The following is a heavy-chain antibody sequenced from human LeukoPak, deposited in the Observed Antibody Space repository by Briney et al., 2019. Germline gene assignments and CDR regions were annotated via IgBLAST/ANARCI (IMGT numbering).Heavy chain of an antibody. J-gene: IGHJ4*02. CDR2: IWYDGSNK. V-gene: IGHV3-33*01. D-gene: IGHD2-21*01. Sequence: PGGSLRLSCAASGFTLSSYGMHWVRQAPGRGLEWVAVIWYDGSNKYCADSVKGRVTISRENSKNQLYLQMNSLGAEDTAGYYCARDQTAYCGCECSIDCWGQGALVTVSS. CDR3: ARDQTAYCGCECSIDC. CDR1: GFTLSSYG.